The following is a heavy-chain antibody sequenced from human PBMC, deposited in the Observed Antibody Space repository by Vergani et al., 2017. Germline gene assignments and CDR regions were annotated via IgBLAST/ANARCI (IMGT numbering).Heavy chain of an antibody. CDR1: GGSFSGYY. CDR2: INHSGST. D-gene: IGHD6-19*01. CDR3: AKEYSSGWSGTYYFDY. J-gene: IGHJ4*02. Sequence: QVQLQQWGAGLLKPSETLSLTCAVYGGSFSGYYWSWIRQPPGKGLEWIGEINHSGSTNYNPSLKSRVTISVDTSKNQFSLKLSSVTAADTAVYYCAKEYSSGWSGTYYFDYWGQGTLVTVSS. V-gene: IGHV4-34*01.